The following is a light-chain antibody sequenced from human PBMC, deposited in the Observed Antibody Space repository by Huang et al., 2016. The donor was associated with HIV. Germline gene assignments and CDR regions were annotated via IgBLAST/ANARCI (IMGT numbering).Light chain of an antibody. CDR1: QSVLYSSNNKNY. Sequence: DIVMTQSPDSLAVSLGGRATINCKSSQSVLYSSNNKNYLAWYQQKPRQPPKLLIYWASTRESGVPDRFSGSGSGTDFTLTISSLQAEDVAVYYCQQYYRPPFTFGPGTKVDIK. V-gene: IGKV4-1*01. CDR3: QQYYRPPFT. J-gene: IGKJ3*01. CDR2: WAS.